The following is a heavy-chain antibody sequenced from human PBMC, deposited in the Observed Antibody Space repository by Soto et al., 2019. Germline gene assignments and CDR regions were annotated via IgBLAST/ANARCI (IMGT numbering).Heavy chain of an antibody. CDR3: GSLSAPVDF. CDR1: GFTFSSYW. J-gene: IGHJ4*02. V-gene: IGHV3-74*01. CDR2: IDTDGNSR. Sequence: GRSLRLSCVASGFTFSSYWMHWLRQAPGRELVWVSEIDTDGNSRNYADSVKGRFTISRDNAKNTLYLQMNSLTAEDTAVYFCGSLSAPVDFWVRGTLVTVSS. D-gene: IGHD2-2*01.